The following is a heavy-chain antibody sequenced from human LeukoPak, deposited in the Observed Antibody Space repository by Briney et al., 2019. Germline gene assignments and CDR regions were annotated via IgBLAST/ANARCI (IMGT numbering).Heavy chain of an antibody. D-gene: IGHD1-26*01. CDR1: GFTFSSSW. CDR3: AREEIVGACHDY. Sequence: GGSLRLSCAAPGFTFSSSWMNWVRQAPGKGLEWVSSISSSSSYIYYADSVKGRFTISRDNAKNSLYLQMNSLRAEDTAVYYCAREEIVGACHDYWGQGTLVTVSS. J-gene: IGHJ4*02. CDR2: ISSSSSYI. V-gene: IGHV3-21*01.